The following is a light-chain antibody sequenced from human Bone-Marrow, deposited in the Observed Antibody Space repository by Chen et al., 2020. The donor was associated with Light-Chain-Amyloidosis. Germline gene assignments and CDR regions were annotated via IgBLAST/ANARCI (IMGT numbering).Light chain of an antibody. CDR1: QSIRGN. V-gene: IGKV3-15*01. J-gene: IGKJ1*01. Sequence: VMTQSPVALSVSPGDTATLSCRASQSIRGNFDWYQQSPGQAPRLLIYGSSARATGIPARFSGSGFETDFTLTISTIQSEDFAVYYCQQYNNWPLTFGQGIRVDIK. CDR2: GSS. CDR3: QQYNNWPLT.